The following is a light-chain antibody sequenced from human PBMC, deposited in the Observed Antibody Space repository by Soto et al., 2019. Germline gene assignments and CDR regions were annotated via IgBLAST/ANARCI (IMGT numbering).Light chain of an antibody. J-gene: IGKJ3*01. CDR2: AAS. CDR1: QTITTS. CDR3: QQSDT. Sequence: DIQMTQSPSSLSTSVGDRVTITCRASQTITTSLNWYQQKPGKAPKLLIYAASSLQSGVPSRFSGSGSGTDFALTISSLQPEDFATYYCQQSDTFGPGTKSGYQT. V-gene: IGKV1-39*01.